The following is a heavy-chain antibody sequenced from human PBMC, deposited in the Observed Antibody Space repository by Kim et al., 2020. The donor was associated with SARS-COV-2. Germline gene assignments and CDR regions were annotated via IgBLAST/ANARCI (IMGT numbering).Heavy chain of an antibody. D-gene: IGHD2-2*01. J-gene: IGHJ4*02. Sequence: SVKVSCKASGGTFSSYAISWVRQAPGQGLEWMGRIIPILGIANYAQKFQGRVTITADKSTSTAYMELSSLRSEDTAVYYCARDGGFSGVPAALFDYWGQGTLVTVSS. CDR3: ARDGGFSGVPAALFDY. CDR2: IIPILGIA. V-gene: IGHV1-69*04. CDR1: GGTFSSYA.